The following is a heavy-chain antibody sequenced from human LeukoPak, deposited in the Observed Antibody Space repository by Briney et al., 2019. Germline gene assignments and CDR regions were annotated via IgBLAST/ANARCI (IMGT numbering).Heavy chain of an antibody. CDR2: INPNSGGT. D-gene: IGHD1-26*01. J-gene: IGHJ3*02. V-gene: IGHV1-2*02. Sequence: ASVKVSCKASGYTFTGYYMHWVRQAPGQGLEWMGWINPNSGGTNYAQKFQGRVTMTRDTSISTAYMELSRLRSDDTAVYYCARDSGGANDAFDIWGQGTMVTVSS. CDR1: GYTFTGYY. CDR3: ARDSGGANDAFDI.